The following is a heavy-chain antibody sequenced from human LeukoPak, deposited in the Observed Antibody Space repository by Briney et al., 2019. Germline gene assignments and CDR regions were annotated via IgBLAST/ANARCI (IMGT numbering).Heavy chain of an antibody. D-gene: IGHD3-22*01. CDR1: RLTFSSYS. J-gene: IGHJ4*02. V-gene: IGHV3-48*01. Sequence: GGSLRLSCAASRLTFSSYSMNWVRQAPGKGLEWISYISSGSSTIYYADSVKGRFTISRDNANKSLYLHLSSLRAEDTAVYYCARSGSSYDGSQSWFDYWGQGTLVTVSS. CDR3: ARSGSSYDGSQSWFDY. CDR2: ISSGSSTI.